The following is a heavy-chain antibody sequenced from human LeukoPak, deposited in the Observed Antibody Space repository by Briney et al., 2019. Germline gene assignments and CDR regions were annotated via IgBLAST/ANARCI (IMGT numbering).Heavy chain of an antibody. D-gene: IGHD1-1*01. V-gene: IGHV3-20*04. CDR2: INWNGGST. CDR3: ARGTSDARYYFDY. Sequence: GSLRLSCAASGFTFSSYAMSWVRQAPGKGLEWVSGINWNGGSTGYADSVKGRFTISRDNAKNSLYLQMNSLRAEDTALYYCARGTSDARYYFDYWGQGILVTVSS. CDR1: GFTFSSYA. J-gene: IGHJ4*02.